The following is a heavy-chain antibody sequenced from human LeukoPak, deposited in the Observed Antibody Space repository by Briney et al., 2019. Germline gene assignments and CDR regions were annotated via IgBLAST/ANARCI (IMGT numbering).Heavy chain of an antibody. V-gene: IGHV3-23*01. CDR3: AKDFFRTQTVTAPHDAFYI. J-gene: IGHJ3*02. D-gene: IGHD2-21*02. Sequence: EAGGSLRLSCAASGFTFSSYAMSWVRQAPGKGLEWVSAISGSGGSTYYADSVKGRFTISRDDSKNTLYLQMNSLRAEDTAVYDCAKDFFRTQTVTAPHDAFYIWGQGTMVTVSS. CDR2: ISGSGGST. CDR1: GFTFSSYA.